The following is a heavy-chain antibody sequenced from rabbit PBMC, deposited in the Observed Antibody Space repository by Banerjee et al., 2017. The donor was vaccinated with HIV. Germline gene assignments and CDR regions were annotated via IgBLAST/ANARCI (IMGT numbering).Heavy chain of an antibody. CDR1: GFDLSSGYD. CDR3: ARGGSAAAFNL. D-gene: IGHD4-2*01. J-gene: IGHJ4*01. CDR2: IYTGDGST. V-gene: IGHV1S45*01. Sequence: QEQLEESGGDLVKPGASLTLTCKASGFDLSSGYDMCWVRQAPGKGLEWIGCIYTGDGSTYYASWAKGRFTVSETSSTTVTLQMTSLTAADTATHFCARGGSAAAFNLWGPGTLVTVS.